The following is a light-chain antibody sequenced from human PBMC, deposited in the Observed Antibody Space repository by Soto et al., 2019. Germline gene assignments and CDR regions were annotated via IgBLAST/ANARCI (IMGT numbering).Light chain of an antibody. CDR1: SSNIGAGYD. CDR2: GNS. J-gene: IGLJ2*01. Sequence: QSVLTQPPSESGAPGQRVTISCTGSSSNIGAGYDVHWYQQLPGTAPKLLIYGNSNRPSGVPDRFSGSKSGTSASLAITGLQAEDEADYYCQSYDSSLREVFGGGTKVTVL. V-gene: IGLV1-40*01. CDR3: QSYDSSLREV.